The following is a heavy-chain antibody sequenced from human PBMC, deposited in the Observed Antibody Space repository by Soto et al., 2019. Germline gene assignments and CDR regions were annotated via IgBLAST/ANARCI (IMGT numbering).Heavy chain of an antibody. V-gene: IGHV3-21*01. CDR2: ISSSSSYI. CDR1: GFTFSSYS. CDR3: ARVDTLPSYCDY. J-gene: IGHJ4*02. D-gene: IGHD2-15*01. Sequence: GESLKISCAASGFTFSSYSMNWVRQAPGKGLEWVSSISSSSSYIYYADSVKGRFTISRDNAKNSLYLQMNSLRAEDTAVYYCARVDTLPSYCDYWGQGTLVTVSS.